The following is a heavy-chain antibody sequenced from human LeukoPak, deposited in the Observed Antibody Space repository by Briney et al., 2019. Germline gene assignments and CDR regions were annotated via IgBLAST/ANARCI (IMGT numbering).Heavy chain of an antibody. D-gene: IGHD6-13*01. CDR2: ISSSGSTI. V-gene: IGHV3-48*03. Sequence: GGSLRLSCAASGFTFSSYEMNWVRQAPGKGLEWVSYISSSGSTIYYADSVKGRFTISRDNAKNSLYLQMNSLRAEDTALYYCARIAAAAPSYYYYYHMDVWGKGTTVTVSS. CDR1: GFTFSSYE. CDR3: ARIAAAAPSYYYYYHMDV. J-gene: IGHJ6*03.